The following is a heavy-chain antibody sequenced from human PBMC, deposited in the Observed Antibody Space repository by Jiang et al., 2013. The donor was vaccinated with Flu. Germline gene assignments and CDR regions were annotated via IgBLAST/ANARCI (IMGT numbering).Heavy chain of an antibody. CDR2: MNPDSGNT. J-gene: IGHJ5*02. V-gene: IGHV1-8*01. CDR1: GYTFTSYD. CDR3: ARGAPRSWFDP. Sequence: KVSCKASGYTFTSYDINWARQATGQGLEWMGWMNPDSGNTGYAQKFQGRVIMTRSTSMSTAYMELSNLRSEDTAVYYCARGAPRSWFDPWGQGTLVSVSS.